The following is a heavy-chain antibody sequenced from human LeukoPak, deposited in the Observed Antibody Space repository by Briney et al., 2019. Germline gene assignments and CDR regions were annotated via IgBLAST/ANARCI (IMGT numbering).Heavy chain of an antibody. CDR2: ISSSGSTI. V-gene: IGHV3-11*01. D-gene: IGHD3-22*01. J-gene: IGHJ4*02. CDR1: GFTFSDYY. CDR3: AREYYYDSSGYYPLFDY. Sequence: GGSLRLSCAASGFTFSDYYMSWIRQAPGKGLEWVSYISSSGSTIYYADSVKGRFTISRDNAKNSLYLQMNSLRAEDTAVYYCAREYYYDSSGYYPLFDYWGQGTLVTVSS.